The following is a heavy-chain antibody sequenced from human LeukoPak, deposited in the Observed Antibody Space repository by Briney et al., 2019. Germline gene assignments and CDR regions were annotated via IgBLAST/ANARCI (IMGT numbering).Heavy chain of an antibody. Sequence: GGSLRLSCAASGFTFSSYSLNWVRQAPGKGLEWVSSISSSSSYTYYADSVKARFTISRDNAKNSLFLQMNGLRAEDTAVYYCATDLEVPAAKYFDYWGQGTLVTVSS. V-gene: IGHV3-21*01. CDR3: ATDLEVPAAKYFDY. CDR1: GFTFSSYS. D-gene: IGHD2-2*01. CDR2: ISSSSSYT. J-gene: IGHJ4*02.